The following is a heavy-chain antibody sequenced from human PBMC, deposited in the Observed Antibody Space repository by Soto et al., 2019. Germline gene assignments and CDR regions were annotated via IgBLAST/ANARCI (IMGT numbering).Heavy chain of an antibody. V-gene: IGHV2-26*01. D-gene: IGHD3-9*01. CDR3: ARIPRSYDILAGMDV. Sequence: QVTLKESGPVLVKPTETLTLTCSVSGFSLSNARVAVSWIRQPPGKALEWLAHIFSNDEKYYSTSLKTRLTISKDTSKSQVVLTLTNMDPVDTATYYCARIPRSYDILAGMDVWGQGTTVTVSS. CDR2: IFSNDEK. J-gene: IGHJ6*02. CDR1: GFSLSNARVA.